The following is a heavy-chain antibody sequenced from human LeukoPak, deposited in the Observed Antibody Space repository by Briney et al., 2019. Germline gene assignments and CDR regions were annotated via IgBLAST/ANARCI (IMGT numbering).Heavy chain of an antibody. Sequence: GGSLRLSCAASGFTFSSYETNWVRQAPGKGLEWVSYISSSGNTIYYADSVKGRFTISRDNAKNSLYLQMNSLRAEDTAVYYCARGYIWGSYGFDYWGQGTLVTVSS. J-gene: IGHJ4*02. CDR2: ISSSGNTI. CDR3: ARGYIWGSYGFDY. V-gene: IGHV3-48*03. CDR1: GFTFSSYE. D-gene: IGHD3-16*01.